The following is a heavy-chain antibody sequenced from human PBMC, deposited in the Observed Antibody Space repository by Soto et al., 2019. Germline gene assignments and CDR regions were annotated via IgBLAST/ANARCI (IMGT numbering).Heavy chain of an antibody. Sequence: ASVKVSCKASGYTFTSYCISWVRQAPGQGLEWMGWISAYNGNTNYAQKLQGRVTMTTDTSTSTAYMELRSLRSDDTAVYYCARDHCSSTSCYTDFDYWGQGTLVTVSS. CDR1: GYTFTSYC. CDR3: ARDHCSSTSCYTDFDY. CDR2: ISAYNGNT. J-gene: IGHJ4*02. D-gene: IGHD2-2*02. V-gene: IGHV1-18*01.